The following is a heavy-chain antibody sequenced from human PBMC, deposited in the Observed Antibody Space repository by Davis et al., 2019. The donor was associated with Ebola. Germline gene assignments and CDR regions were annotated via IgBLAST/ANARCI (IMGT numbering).Heavy chain of an antibody. CDR1: GGSISSHY. J-gene: IGHJ5*02. D-gene: IGHD3-3*01. V-gene: IGHV4-59*11. CDR3: ARAASLTIFGVVGNWFDP. Sequence: MPSETLSLTCTVSGGSISSHYWSWIRQPPGKGLEWIGYIYYSGSTNYNPSLKSRVTISVDTSKNQFSLKLSSVTAADTAVYYCARAASLTIFGVVGNWFDPWGQGTLVTVSS. CDR2: IYYSGST.